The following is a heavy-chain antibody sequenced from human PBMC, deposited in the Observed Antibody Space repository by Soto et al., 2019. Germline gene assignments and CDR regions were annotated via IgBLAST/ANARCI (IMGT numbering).Heavy chain of an antibody. Sequence: EVQLVESGGGLVQPGGSLRVSCAASGFNVSANYVSWVRQTPGTGLEWVSILYSGGSTHYADSVKGRFLISRDNSKNTVHLQMNRLTTGDTCLYFCASDQGFADYMDVWGTGTTVIVS. CDR3: ASDQGFADYMDV. CDR2: LYSGGST. CDR1: GFNVSANY. J-gene: IGHJ6*03. V-gene: IGHV3-66*01.